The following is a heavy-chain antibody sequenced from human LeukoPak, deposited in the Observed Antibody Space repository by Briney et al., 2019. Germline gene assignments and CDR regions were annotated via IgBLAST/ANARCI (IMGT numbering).Heavy chain of an antibody. CDR1: GFTFSSSW. V-gene: IGHV3-74*01. D-gene: IGHD7-27*01. CDR2: INSDESIT. Sequence: GGSLRLSCAASGFTFSSSWMYWVRQAPGKGLVWVSRINSDESITTYADSVKGRFTISRDNSKNTLYLQMNCLRAEDTAVYYCARDLGNWGWNDFWGQGTLVTVSS. CDR3: ARDLGNWGWNDF. J-gene: IGHJ4*02.